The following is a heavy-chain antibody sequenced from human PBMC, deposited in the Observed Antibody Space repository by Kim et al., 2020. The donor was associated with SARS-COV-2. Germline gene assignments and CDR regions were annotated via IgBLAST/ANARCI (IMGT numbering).Heavy chain of an antibody. CDR3: ARDWNWGIDV. D-gene: IGHD7-27*01. CDR2: ISVTDAI. CDR1: GFTFTTYN. Sequence: GGSPRLSCAASGFTFTTYNMNWVRQAPGKGLEWISYISVTDAIYYADSVKGRFTISRDYAKNSLDLQMNSLRDEDTAVYYCARDWNWGIDVWGRGTLVTVSS. J-gene: IGHJ4*02. V-gene: IGHV3-48*02.